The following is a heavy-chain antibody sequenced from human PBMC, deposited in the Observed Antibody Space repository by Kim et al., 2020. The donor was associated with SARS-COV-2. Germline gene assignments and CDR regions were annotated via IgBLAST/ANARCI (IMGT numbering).Heavy chain of an antibody. CDR1: GGSFSGYY. D-gene: IGHD1-26*01. Sequence: SETLSLTCAVYGGSFSGYYWSWIRQPPGKGLEWIGEINHSGSTNYNPSLKSRVTISVDTSKNQFSLKLSSVTAADTAVYYCASLVGATRVRLNWGQGTLVTVSS. CDR3: ASLVGATRVRLN. J-gene: IGHJ4*02. CDR2: INHSGST. V-gene: IGHV4-34*01.